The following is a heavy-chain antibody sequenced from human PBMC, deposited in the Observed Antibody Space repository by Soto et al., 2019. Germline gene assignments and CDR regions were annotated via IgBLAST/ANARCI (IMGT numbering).Heavy chain of an antibody. CDR1: GFSFSSFG. Sequence: QVQLVESGGGVVQPGRSLRLSCAASGFSFSSFGMHWVRQAPGKGLEWVAFNSYDGSNKYYADSVKGRFTISRDSSEKTLYLQMYSLRPEDTAVYYCAKALGELSPESYDYWGQGTLVTVSS. CDR3: AKALGELSPESYDY. D-gene: IGHD3-16*02. CDR2: NSYDGSNK. J-gene: IGHJ4*02. V-gene: IGHV3-30*18.